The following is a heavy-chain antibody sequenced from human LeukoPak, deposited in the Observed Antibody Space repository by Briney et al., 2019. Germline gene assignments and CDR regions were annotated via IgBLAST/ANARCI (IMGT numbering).Heavy chain of an antibody. V-gene: IGHV1-69*04. CDR1: GGTFSSYA. Sequence: SVTVSCKASGGTFSSYAISWVRQAPGQGVEWMGRIIPILGIANYAQKFQGRVTITADKSTSTAYMELSSLRSEDTAVYYCARGDGYNFDYWGQGTLVTVSS. J-gene: IGHJ4*02. CDR2: IIPILGIA. CDR3: ARGDGYNFDY. D-gene: IGHD5-24*01.